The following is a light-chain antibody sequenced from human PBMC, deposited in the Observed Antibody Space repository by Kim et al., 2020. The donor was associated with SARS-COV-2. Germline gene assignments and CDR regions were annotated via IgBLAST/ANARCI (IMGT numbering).Light chain of an antibody. CDR1: QSVSTGY. V-gene: IGKV3D-20*01. J-gene: IGKJ4*01. CDR3: QQYGSSPQDT. Sequence: PAEGAHRTCGASQSVSTGYFAWYQQKPSLGPRLLIYDATSTATGIPDRFSCSGAGTDFTLTISRLEPEDFAVYYCQQYGSSPQDTFGGGTKVDIK. CDR2: DAT.